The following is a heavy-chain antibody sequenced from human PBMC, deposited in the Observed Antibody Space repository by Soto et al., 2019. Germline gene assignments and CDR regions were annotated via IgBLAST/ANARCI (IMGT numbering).Heavy chain of an antibody. V-gene: IGHV4-34*01. CDR3: ARSTYSSSYVVYFDY. Sequence: QVQLQQWGAGLLKPSETLSLTCAVYGGSFSGYYWSWIRQPPGKGLEWIGEINHSGSTNYNPSLKSRVTISVDTSKNQFSLKLSSVTAADTAVYYCARSTYSSSYVVYFDYWGQGTLVTVSS. CDR2: INHSGST. CDR1: GGSFSGYY. D-gene: IGHD6-13*01. J-gene: IGHJ4*02.